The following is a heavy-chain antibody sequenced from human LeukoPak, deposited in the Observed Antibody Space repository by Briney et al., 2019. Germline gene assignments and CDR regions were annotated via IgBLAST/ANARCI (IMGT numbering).Heavy chain of an antibody. D-gene: IGHD1-20*01. CDR2: IYYSGST. Sequence: PSETLSHPCTVSGGSISSGGYYWSWIRQHPGKGLEWIGYIYYSGSTYYNPSLKSRVTISVDTSKNQFSLKLSSVTAADTAVYYCARDPSHNWKDVSFAFAIWGQASMVTVSS. CDR1: GGSISSGGYY. CDR3: ARDPSHNWKDVSFAFAI. J-gene: IGHJ3*02. V-gene: IGHV4-31*03.